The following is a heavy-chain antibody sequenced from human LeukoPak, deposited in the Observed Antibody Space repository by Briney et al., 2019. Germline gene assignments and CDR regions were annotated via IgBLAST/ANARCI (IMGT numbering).Heavy chain of an antibody. Sequence: GGSLRLSCAASGFTFSSYWMHWVRQAPGKGLVWISRINTDGSNTNYADSVKGRFTVSRENAKNTLYLQMNSLRVEDTAVYYCARDPNNGDPIDYWSQGTLVSVSS. CDR2: INTDGSNT. CDR1: GFTFSSYW. V-gene: IGHV3-74*01. J-gene: IGHJ4*02. D-gene: IGHD4-17*01. CDR3: ARDPNNGDPIDY.